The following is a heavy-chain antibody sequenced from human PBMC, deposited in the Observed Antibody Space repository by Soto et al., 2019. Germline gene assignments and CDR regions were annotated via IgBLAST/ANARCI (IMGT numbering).Heavy chain of an antibody. CDR1: GFTFSSYA. CDR3: AKGGRYFDWTLDY. V-gene: IGHV3-23*01. J-gene: IGHJ4*02. D-gene: IGHD3-9*01. Sequence: SLRLSCAASGFTFSSYAMSWVRQAPGKGLEWVSAISGSGGSTYYADSVKGRFTISRDNSKNTLYLQMNSLRAEDTAVYYCAKGGRYFDWTLDYWGQGTLVTVSS. CDR2: ISGSGGST.